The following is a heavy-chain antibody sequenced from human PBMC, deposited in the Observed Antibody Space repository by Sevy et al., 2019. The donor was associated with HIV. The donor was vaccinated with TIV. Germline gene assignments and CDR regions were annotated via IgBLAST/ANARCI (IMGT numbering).Heavy chain of an antibody. CDR1: GFTVSSSY. J-gene: IGHJ4*02. CDR3: ARASSGYFCDS. V-gene: IGHV3-53*01. Sequence: GGSLRLSCAASGFTVSSSYMSWVRQAPGKGLEWVSVIYSGGTTYYADSVKGQFTVSRDNSRNTLYLQMNSLRAEDTAVYFCARASSGYFCDSWGQGTLVTVSS. D-gene: IGHD3-22*01. CDR2: IYSGGTT.